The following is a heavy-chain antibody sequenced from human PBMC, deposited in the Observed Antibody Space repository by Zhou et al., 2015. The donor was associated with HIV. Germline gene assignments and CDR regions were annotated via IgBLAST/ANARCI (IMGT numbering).Heavy chain of an antibody. J-gene: IGHJ4*02. CDR1: GFIFKHAW. CDR3: TTEPRD. Sequence: EVRLTESGGDLVQPGGSLRLSCVGSGFIFKHAWMSWVRQAPGKGLEWVARIKSTSDGGAIDYIAPVKGRFTISRDDSKNTLYLQMNSLKIEDTAVYYCTTEPRDWGQGTLVTVSS. CDR2: IKSTSDGGAI. V-gene: IGHV3-15*01.